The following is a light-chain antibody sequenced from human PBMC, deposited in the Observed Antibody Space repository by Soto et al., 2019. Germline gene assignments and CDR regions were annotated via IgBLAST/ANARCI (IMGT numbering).Light chain of an antibody. Sequence: QSALTQPPSASGSPGQSVTISCTGTSSDVGGYNFVYWYQQHPGKAPKLMIYEVSERPSGVPDRFSGSKSGNTASLTVSGLQAEDEADYYCSSYASSNIVVFGGGTKVTVL. CDR2: EVS. CDR3: SSYASSNIVV. CDR1: SSDVGGYNF. V-gene: IGLV2-8*01. J-gene: IGLJ2*01.